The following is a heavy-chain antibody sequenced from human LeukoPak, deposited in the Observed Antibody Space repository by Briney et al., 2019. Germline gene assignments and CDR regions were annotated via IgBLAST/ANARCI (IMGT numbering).Heavy chain of an antibody. CDR2: INWNGGST. Sequence: GGSLRLSCAASGFTFDDYGMSWVRQAPGKGLEWVSGINWNGGSTGYADSVKGRFTISRDNAKNSLYLQMNSLRAEDTALYHCARTKIEMATIYWFDPWGQGTLVTASS. CDR3: ARTKIEMATIYWFDP. J-gene: IGHJ5*02. D-gene: IGHD5-24*01. CDR1: GFTFDDYG. V-gene: IGHV3-20*01.